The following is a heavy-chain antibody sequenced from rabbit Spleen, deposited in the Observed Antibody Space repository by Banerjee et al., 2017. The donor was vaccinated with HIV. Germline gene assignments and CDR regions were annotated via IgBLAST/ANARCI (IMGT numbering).Heavy chain of an antibody. Sequence: QSLEESGGGLVQPEGSLALTCKASGFTISSSYYMCWVRQARGKGLEWIACIYGGSIDDTYYASWAKGRFTISKTSSTTVTLQMTSLTAADTATYFCARDGDDAGYDFNLWGPGTLVTVS. D-gene: IGHD3-1*01. CDR2: IYGGSIDDT. CDR1: GFTISSSYY. V-gene: IGHV1S40*01. J-gene: IGHJ4*01. CDR3: ARDGDDAGYDFNL.